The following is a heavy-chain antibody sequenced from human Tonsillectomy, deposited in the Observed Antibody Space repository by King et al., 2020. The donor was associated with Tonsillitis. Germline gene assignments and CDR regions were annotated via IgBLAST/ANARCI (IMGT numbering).Heavy chain of an antibody. CDR3: AKSEEWDDVFDI. J-gene: IGHJ3*02. CDR1: GFTFSVYG. V-gene: IGHV3-30*02. CDR2: IRHDVSNK. Sequence: VQLVESGGGVVQPGGSLRLSCAASGFTFSVYGMHWVRQAPGKGLEWVAFIRHDVSNKYYADSVKGRLTISRDNSKNTLYLQMNSLRVEDTAVYYCAKSEEWDDVFDIWGQGTMVTVSS. D-gene: IGHD1-26*01.